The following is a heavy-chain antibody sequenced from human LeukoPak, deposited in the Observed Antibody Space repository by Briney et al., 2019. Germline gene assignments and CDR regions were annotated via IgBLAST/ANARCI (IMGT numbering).Heavy chain of an antibody. Sequence: GASVKVSCKASGYIFINYGISWVRQAPGHGLEWMGWISGSNGNTFSAQKFQGRVTMTIDARTVYMELRSLRSDDTAVYYCARDRDYSSSTLDFDSWGQGSLVIVSS. CDR2: ISGSNGNT. V-gene: IGHV1-18*01. CDR3: ARDRDYSSSTLDFDS. J-gene: IGHJ4*02. D-gene: IGHD6-6*01. CDR1: GYIFINYG.